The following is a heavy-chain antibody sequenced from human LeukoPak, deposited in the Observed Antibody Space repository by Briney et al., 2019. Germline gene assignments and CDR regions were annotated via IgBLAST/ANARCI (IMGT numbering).Heavy chain of an antibody. J-gene: IGHJ5*02. Sequence: GGSLRLSCVVSGFTFSSSWMNWVRQAPGKGLEWVSSITGSSSYTYYADSVKGQFTISRDNAKNSLYLQMNSLRAEDTAVYYCARVAVAGTWWFDPWGQGTLVTVSS. V-gene: IGHV3-21*01. CDR1: GFTFSSSW. CDR2: ITGSSSYT. CDR3: ARVAVAGTWWFDP. D-gene: IGHD6-19*01.